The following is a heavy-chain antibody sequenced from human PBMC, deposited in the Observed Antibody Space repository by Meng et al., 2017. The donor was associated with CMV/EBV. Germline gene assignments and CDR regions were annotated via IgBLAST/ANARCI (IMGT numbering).Heavy chain of an antibody. V-gene: IGHV4-39*01. D-gene: IGHD2-15*01. J-gene: IGHJ4*02. Sequence: SETLSLTCTVSGGSISSSSYYWGWIRQPPGKGLEWIRSIYYSGSTYYNPSLKSRVTISVDTSKNQFSLKLSSVTAADTAVYYCARQDKLSEIDYWGQGTLVTVSS. CDR2: IYYSGST. CDR1: GGSISSSSYY. CDR3: ARQDKLSEIDY.